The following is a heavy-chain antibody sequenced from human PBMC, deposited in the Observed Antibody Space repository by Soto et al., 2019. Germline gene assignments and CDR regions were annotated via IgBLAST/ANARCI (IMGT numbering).Heavy chain of an antibody. V-gene: IGHV3-11*01. J-gene: IGHJ4*02. Sequence: GSLRLSCAASGFTFSDYYMSWIRQAPGKGLEWVSYISSSGSTIYYADSVKGRFTISRDNAKNSLYLQMNSLRAEDTAVYYCARDKSITMVRGVIGGYYFDYWGQGTLVTVSS. CDR2: ISSSGSTI. D-gene: IGHD3-10*01. CDR3: ARDKSITMVRGVIGGYYFDY. CDR1: GFTFSDYY.